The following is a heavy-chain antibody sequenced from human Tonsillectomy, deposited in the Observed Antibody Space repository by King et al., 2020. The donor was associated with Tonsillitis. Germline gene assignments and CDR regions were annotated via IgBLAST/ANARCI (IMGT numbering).Heavy chain of an antibody. CDR1: GFTFSSFA. V-gene: IGHV3-23*04. D-gene: IGHD3-10*01. Sequence: VQLVESGGGLVQPGGSLRLSCAASGFTFSSFAMSWVRQAPGKGLEWVSGISARVGSTYYEDSVKGRFTISRDNSKNTLYLQMNSLRAEDTAVYYCAYYGSEGRYNWFDPWGQGTLVTVSS. J-gene: IGHJ5*02. CDR2: ISARVGST. CDR3: AYYGSEGRYNWFDP.